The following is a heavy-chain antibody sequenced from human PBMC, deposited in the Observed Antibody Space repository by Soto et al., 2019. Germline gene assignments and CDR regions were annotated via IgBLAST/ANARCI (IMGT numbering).Heavy chain of an antibody. CDR1: GGSICSGGDD. D-gene: IGHD3-10*01. CDR2: IYYSGST. V-gene: IGHV4-31*03. J-gene: IGHJ4*02. CDR3: ARGTLWFGELFEGPDY. Sequence: PSESLSLTCTVSGGSICSGGDDGSWIRQHPGKGLEWIGYIYYSGSTYYNPSLKSRVTISVDTSKNQFSLKLSSVTAADTAVYYCARGTLWFGELFEGPDYWGQGTLVTVSS.